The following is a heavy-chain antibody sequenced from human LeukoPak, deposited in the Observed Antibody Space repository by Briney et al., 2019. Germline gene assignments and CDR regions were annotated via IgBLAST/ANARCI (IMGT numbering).Heavy chain of an antibody. J-gene: IGHJ4*02. V-gene: IGHV1-18*01. Sequence: ASVKVSCKASGYTFTSYGISWVRQAPGQGLEWMGWISAYNGNTNYAQKLQGRVTMTTDTSTSTAYMELRSLRSDDTAVYYCARDQHYYDGSGYLTRFDYWGQGTLVTVSS. CDR2: ISAYNGNT. D-gene: IGHD3-22*01. CDR3: ARDQHYYDGSGYLTRFDY. CDR1: GYTFTSYG.